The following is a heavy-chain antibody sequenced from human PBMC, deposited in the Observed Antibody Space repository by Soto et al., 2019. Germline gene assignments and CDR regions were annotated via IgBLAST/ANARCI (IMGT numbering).Heavy chain of an antibody. CDR1: GGSISSGGYY. V-gene: IGHV4-31*03. CDR3: ARVSYDSGGYYFDP. D-gene: IGHD3-22*01. J-gene: IGHJ5*02. CDR2: IYYSGST. Sequence: QVQLQESGPGLVKPSQTLSLTCTVSGGSISSGGYYCSWIRQHPGKGLEWIGYIYYSGSTSYSPYLKSRVTISVDTSKNQFFLKLSSVTAADTAVYYCARVSYDSGGYYFDPWGQGTLVTVSS.